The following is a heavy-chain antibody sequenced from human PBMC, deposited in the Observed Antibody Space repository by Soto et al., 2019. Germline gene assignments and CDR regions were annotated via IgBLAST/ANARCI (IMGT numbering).Heavy chain of an antibody. CDR3: AKVGYQLLFSAPYAFDI. CDR1: GFTFSSYA. D-gene: IGHD2-2*01. CDR2: ISGSGGST. J-gene: IGHJ3*02. V-gene: IGHV3-23*01. Sequence: GGSLRLSCAASGFTFSSYAMSWVRQAPGKGLEWVSAISGSGGSTYYADSVKGRFTISRDNSKNTLYLQMNSLRAEDTAVYYCAKVGYQLLFSAPYAFDIWGQGTMVTVSS.